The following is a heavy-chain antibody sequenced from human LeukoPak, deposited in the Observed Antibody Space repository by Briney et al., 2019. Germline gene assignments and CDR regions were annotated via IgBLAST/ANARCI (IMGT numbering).Heavy chain of an antibody. D-gene: IGHD3-22*01. CDR2: ISYDGSNK. CDR1: GFTFSSYG. CDR3: ASKYYYDSSGYSPSDAFDI. V-gene: IGHV3-30*03. J-gene: IGHJ3*02. Sequence: PGGSLRLSCAASGFTFSSYGMHWVRQAPGKGLEWVAVISYDGSNKYYADSVKGRFTISRDNAKNSLYLQMNSLRAEDTAVYYCASKYYYDSSGYSPSDAFDIWGQGTMVTVSS.